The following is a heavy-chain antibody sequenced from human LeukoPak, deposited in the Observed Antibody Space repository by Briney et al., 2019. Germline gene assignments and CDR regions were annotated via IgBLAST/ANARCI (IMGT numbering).Heavy chain of an antibody. Sequence: ASVKVSCKASGYTFTSYDMNWVRQATGQGLEWMGWMNPSSGDTGYAQKFRGRVTMTRNTSISTAYMELSSLRSEDTAVYYCARGPFYGSGKEDYWGQGTLVTVSS. CDR2: MNPSSGDT. D-gene: IGHD3-10*01. V-gene: IGHV1-8*01. CDR3: ARGPFYGSGKEDY. CDR1: GYTFTSYD. J-gene: IGHJ4*02.